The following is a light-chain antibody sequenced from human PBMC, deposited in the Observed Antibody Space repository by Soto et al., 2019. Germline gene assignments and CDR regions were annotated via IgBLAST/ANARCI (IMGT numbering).Light chain of an antibody. Sequence: EIVMTQSPATLSVSPGERATLSCRASQSVSSNLAWYQHKPGQAPRLLMYGASTRATGIPGRFSGSGSGTEFSLTISSLRSEDFAVYYCQQYTNWPRTFGQGTKVDIK. CDR1: QSVSSN. CDR2: GAS. J-gene: IGKJ1*01. CDR3: QQYTNWPRT. V-gene: IGKV3-15*01.